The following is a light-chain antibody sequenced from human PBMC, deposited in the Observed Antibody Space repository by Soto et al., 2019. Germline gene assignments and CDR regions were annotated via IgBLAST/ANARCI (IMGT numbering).Light chain of an antibody. CDR3: QQYNDRPPWT. V-gene: IGKV3-15*01. J-gene: IGKJ1*01. CDR1: LTMSNN. Sequence: DIVMTQSPATLSVSPGDSVTISCRASLTMSNNIAWYQHKPGQAPTLLIFGASSSATGVPGRFSGSGFGTEYTLIIISLQSEDFAVYYCQQYNDRPPWTFGQGTTVEMK. CDR2: GAS.